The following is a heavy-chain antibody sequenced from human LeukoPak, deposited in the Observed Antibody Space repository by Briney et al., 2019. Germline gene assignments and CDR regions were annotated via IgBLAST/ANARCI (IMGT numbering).Heavy chain of an antibody. D-gene: IGHD2-2*02. CDR3: TLGVLGYCSSTSCSTFDY. CDR2: IRYDGSNK. V-gene: IGHV3-30*02. Sequence: GGSLRLSCAASGFTFSSYGMHWVRQAPGKGLEWVAFIRYDGSNKYYADSVKGRFTISRDNSKNTLYLQMNSLRAEDTAVYYCTLGVLGYCSSTSCSTFDYWGQGTLVTVSS. J-gene: IGHJ4*02. CDR1: GFTFSSYG.